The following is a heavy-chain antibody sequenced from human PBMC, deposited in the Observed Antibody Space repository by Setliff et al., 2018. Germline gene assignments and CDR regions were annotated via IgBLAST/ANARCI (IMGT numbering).Heavy chain of an antibody. J-gene: IGHJ4*03. CDR1: GDTFSTYS. V-gene: IGHV1-69*05. Sequence: ASVKVSCKASGDTFSTYSLSWVRQAPGQGLEWMGRIIPVFRSAKYAQKFQGRVTMTTDTSTSTAYMELRNLRSDDTAFYYCARDADYYDTGEYPIVDYWGQGTTVTVPQ. CDR3: ARDADYYDTGEYPIVDY. D-gene: IGHD3-22*01. CDR2: IIPVFRSA.